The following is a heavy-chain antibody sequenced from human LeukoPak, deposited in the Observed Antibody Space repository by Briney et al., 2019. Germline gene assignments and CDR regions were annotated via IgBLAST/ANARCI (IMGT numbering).Heavy chain of an antibody. J-gene: IGHJ4*02. D-gene: IGHD6-6*01. CDR1: GGSISSYY. CDR3: ARERLGAARSGADY. CDR2: IYYSGTT. Sequence: ETLSLTCTVSGGSISSYYWSWIRQPPGKGLEWIGYIYYSGTTNYNPSLKSRVTISVDTSKNQFSLKLSSVTAADTAVYYCARERLGAARSGADYWGQGTLVTVSP. V-gene: IGHV4-59*01.